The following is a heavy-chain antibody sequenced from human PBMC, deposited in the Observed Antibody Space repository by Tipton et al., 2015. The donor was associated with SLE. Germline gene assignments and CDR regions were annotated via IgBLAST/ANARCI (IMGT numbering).Heavy chain of an antibody. CDR3: ARDIMSSSWNWYFDL. V-gene: IGHV3-66*02. Sequence: QLVQSGGGLVKPGGSLRLSCAASGFTVSSNYMSWVRQAPGKGLEWVSVIYSGGSTYYADSVKGRFTISRDNSKNTLYLQMNSLRAEDTAVYYCARDIMSSSWNWYFDLWGRGTLVTVSS. J-gene: IGHJ2*01. D-gene: IGHD6-13*01. CDR2: IYSGGST. CDR1: GFTVSSNY.